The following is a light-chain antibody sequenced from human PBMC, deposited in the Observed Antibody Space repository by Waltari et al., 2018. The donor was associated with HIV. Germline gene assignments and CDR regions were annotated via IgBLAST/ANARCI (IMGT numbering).Light chain of an antibody. CDR1: SRDVGYNV. V-gene: IGLV2-23*02. CDR2: EVN. J-gene: IGLJ2*01. Sequence: QSALTQPASVSGSPGPSIPISCPGRSRDVGYNVVPWYQQHPGKVPKLLISEVNKRPSGVSNRFSGSKSGNMASLTISGLQAEDEADYYCCSYSITSTSVLFGGGTKVTVV. CDR3: CSYSITSTSVL.